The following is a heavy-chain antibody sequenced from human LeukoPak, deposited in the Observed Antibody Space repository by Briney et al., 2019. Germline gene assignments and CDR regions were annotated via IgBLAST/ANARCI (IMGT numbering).Heavy chain of an antibody. Sequence: GESLTLSCAASRFTFSCSWMTWVRQAPGKGLEWVAKINQGGSDKYYVDSVKGRFTISRDGKNSLVLQMNSRRDEDTAVYCCGRDRGYSAFDHWGQGTLVTVSS. J-gene: IGHJ4*02. D-gene: IGHD6-13*01. CDR1: RFTFSCSW. CDR3: GRDRGYSAFDH. V-gene: IGHV3-7*04. CDR2: INQGGSDK.